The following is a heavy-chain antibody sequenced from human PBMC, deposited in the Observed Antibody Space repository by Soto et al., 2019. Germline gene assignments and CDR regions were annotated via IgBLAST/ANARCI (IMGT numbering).Heavy chain of an antibody. CDR2: INPNSGGT. V-gene: IGHV1-2*02. Sequence: GXSVKVSCKASGYTFTGYYMHWVRQAPGQGLEWMGWINPNSGGTNYAQKFQGRVTMTRDTSISTAYMELSRLRSDDTAVYYCARTARRYRSSTSCYTGFDPWGQGTLVTVSS. D-gene: IGHD2-2*01. CDR3: ARTARRYRSSTSCYTGFDP. CDR1: GYTFTGYY. J-gene: IGHJ5*02.